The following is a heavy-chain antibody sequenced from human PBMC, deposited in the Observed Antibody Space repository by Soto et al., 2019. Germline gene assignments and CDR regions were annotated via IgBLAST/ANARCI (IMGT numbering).Heavy chain of an antibody. J-gene: IGHJ4*02. CDR2: VGGSGDST. Sequence: EVHLLDSGGGLVQPGGSLRLSCAASGFTFSNYAMSWVRQAPGKGLEWVSGVGGSGDSTYYADSVKGRFTISRDNSKDTLYLQMNSLRAEDKAVYYCAKSPLGYCSGGSCYPPHYFDYWGQGTLVTVSS. D-gene: IGHD2-15*01. V-gene: IGHV3-23*01. CDR1: GFTFSNYA. CDR3: AKSPLGYCSGGSCYPPHYFDY.